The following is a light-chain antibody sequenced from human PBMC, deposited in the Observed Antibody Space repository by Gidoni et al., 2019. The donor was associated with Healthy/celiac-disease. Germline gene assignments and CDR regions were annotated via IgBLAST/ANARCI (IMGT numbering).Light chain of an antibody. CDR2: SNN. V-gene: IGLV1-44*01. CDR1: SSNIGSNT. CDR3: AAWDDSLNGVV. Sequence: QSVLTQPPSASGTPGQGVTIACSGSSSNIGSNTVNWDQQLPGTAPKLLIYSNNQRPSGVPDRFSGSESGTSASLAISGLQSEDEADYYCAAWDDSLNGVVFGGGTKLTVL. J-gene: IGLJ2*01.